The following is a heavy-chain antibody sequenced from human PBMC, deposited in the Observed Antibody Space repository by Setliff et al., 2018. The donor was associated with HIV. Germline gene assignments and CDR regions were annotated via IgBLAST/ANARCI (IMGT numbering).Heavy chain of an antibody. V-gene: IGHV4-39*07. CDR2: IFSDGAT. D-gene: IGHD3-22*01. CDR1: RGSISSGTYY. Sequence: SETLSLTCTVSRGSISSGTYYWTWIRQPPGKGLEWIGSIFSDGATYYNPSLSSRVTISWDTSKNQFSLKLNSVTTADTAVYYCARSRTSSGYYGVTGYGMDVWGQGTTVTVSS. CDR3: ARSRTSSGYYGVTGYGMDV. J-gene: IGHJ6*02.